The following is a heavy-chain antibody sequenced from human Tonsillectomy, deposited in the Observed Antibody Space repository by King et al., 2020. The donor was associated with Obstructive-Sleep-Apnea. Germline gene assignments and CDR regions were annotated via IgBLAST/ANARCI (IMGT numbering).Heavy chain of an antibody. CDR3: ATVGPSDSVVVVSATGHAFDM. D-gene: IGHD2-15*01. V-gene: IGHV1-24*01. Sequence: QLVQSGAEVKKPGASVKVSCKVSGYALTTLTMHWVRQAPGKGLDWMGGFDPEDSEPIYAQKVQGRVTLTADTSTQTAHMELSSLRSKDTAMYYCATVGPSDSVVVVSATGHAFDMWGQGTMVTVSP. J-gene: IGHJ3*02. CDR2: FDPEDSEP. CDR1: GYALTTLT.